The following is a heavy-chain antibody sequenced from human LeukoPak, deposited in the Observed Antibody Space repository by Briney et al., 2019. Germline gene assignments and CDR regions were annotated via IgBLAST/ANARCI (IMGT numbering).Heavy chain of an antibody. CDR3: ARDLEGSGSFYRPSYDY. Sequence: GGSLRLSCAASGFTFSSYSMNWVRQAPGKGLEWVSSISSSSSYIYYADSVKGRFTISRDNAKNSLYLQMNSLRAEDTAVYYCARDLEGSGSFYRPSYDYWGQGTLVTVSS. D-gene: IGHD3-10*01. V-gene: IGHV3-21*01. CDR1: GFTFSSYS. J-gene: IGHJ4*02. CDR2: ISSSSSYI.